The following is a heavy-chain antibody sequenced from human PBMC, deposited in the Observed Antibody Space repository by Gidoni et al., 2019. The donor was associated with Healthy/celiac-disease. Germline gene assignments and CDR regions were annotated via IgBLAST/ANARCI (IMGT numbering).Heavy chain of an antibody. V-gene: IGHV3-30-3*01. CDR1: GFPFSSYA. D-gene: IGHD4-17*01. Sequence: QVQLVESGGGVVQPGRSLLLSCSASGFPFSSYAMHWGRQAPGKGLEWVAVIAYEGSNKYYADSVKGRFTISRDNSKNTLYLQMNSLRAEDTAVYYATVTSPASQYFQHWGQGTLVTVSS. CDR2: IAYEGSNK. CDR3: TVTSPASQYFQH. J-gene: IGHJ1*01.